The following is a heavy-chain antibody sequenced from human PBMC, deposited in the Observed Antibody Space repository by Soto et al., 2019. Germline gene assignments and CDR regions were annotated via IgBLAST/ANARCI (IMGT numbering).Heavy chain of an antibody. V-gene: IGHV3-30*18. CDR3: AKEALGYCISTSCGFFDY. CDR1: GFTFSSYG. CDR2: ISYDGSNK. J-gene: IGHJ4*02. D-gene: IGHD2-2*01. Sequence: GGSLRLSCAASGFTFSSYGMHWVRQAPGKGLEWVAVISYDGSNKYYADSVKGRFTISRDNSKNTLYPQMNSLRAEDTAVYYCAKEALGYCISTSCGFFDYWGQGTLVTVSS.